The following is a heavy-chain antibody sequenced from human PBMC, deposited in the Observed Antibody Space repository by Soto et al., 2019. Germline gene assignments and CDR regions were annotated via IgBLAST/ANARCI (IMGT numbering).Heavy chain of an antibody. CDR2: IKEDGSER. CDR1: GFPFSNYW. J-gene: IGHJ5*02. CDR3: ASARHIGP. V-gene: IGHV3-7*01. D-gene: IGHD2-21*01. Sequence: PGGSLRLSCAAFGFPFSNYWMSWVRQAPGKGLEWVANIKEDGSERNYVDSVKGRFTISRDNAENSLYPQMNSLRAEDTAVYYCASARHIGPWGQGTLVTVSS.